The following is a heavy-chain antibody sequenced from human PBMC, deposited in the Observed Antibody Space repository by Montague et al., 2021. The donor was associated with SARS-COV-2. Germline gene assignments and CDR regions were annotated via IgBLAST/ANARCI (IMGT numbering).Heavy chain of an antibody. CDR3: ARDDYDILTGPFDY. V-gene: IGHV3-30*04. Sequence: SLRLSCAASGFTFSSYAMHWVRQAPGKRLEWVAAISYDGSNKYYADSVKGRFTISRDNTKNTLYVQMNSLRAEDTAVYYCARDDYDILTGPFDYWGQGTLVTVSS. CDR2: ISYDGSNK. CDR1: GFTFSSYA. D-gene: IGHD3-9*01. J-gene: IGHJ4*02.